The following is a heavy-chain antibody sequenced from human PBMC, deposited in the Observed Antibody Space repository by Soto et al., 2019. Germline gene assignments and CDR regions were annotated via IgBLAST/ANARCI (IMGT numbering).Heavy chain of an antibody. Sequence: QVQLVQSGAEVKKPGSSVKVSCKASGGTFSSYAISWVRQAPGQGLEWMGGIIPIFGTANYAQKFQGRVTITADESTSTAYMELSSLRSEDTAVYYCARDKVVYYGSGSYLHYWGQGTLVTVSS. CDR1: GGTFSSYA. CDR3: ARDKVVYYGSGSYLHY. J-gene: IGHJ4*02. CDR2: IIPIFGTA. D-gene: IGHD3-10*01. V-gene: IGHV1-69*01.